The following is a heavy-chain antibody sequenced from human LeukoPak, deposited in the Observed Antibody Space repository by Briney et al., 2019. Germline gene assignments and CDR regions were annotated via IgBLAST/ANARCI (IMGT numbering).Heavy chain of an antibody. Sequence: SETLSLTCAVYGGSFSGYYWSWIRQPPGKGPEWIGEINHSGSTNYNPSLKSRVTISVDTSKNQFSLKLSSVTAADTAVYYCRSSGFTFDYWGQGTLVTVSS. CDR1: GGSFSGYY. J-gene: IGHJ4*02. CDR2: INHSGST. CDR3: RSSGFTFDY. D-gene: IGHD6-19*01. V-gene: IGHV4-34*01.